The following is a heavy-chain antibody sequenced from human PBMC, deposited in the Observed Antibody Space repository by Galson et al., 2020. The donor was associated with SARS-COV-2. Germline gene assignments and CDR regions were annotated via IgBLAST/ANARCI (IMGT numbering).Heavy chain of an antibody. CDR3: ARGGWGGDFIDY. Sequence: SETLFLTCSVSGGSISSGGYQWCWIRQPPGKGLEWIGYIFSGGSAYYNPSLKSRITISVDTSKNRFSLNLNSVTAADTAVYFCARGGWGGDFIDYWGQGALVTVFS. D-gene: IGHD2-21*01. CDR1: GGSISSGGYQ. CDR2: IFSGGSA. J-gene: IGHJ4*02. V-gene: IGHV4-30-4*08.